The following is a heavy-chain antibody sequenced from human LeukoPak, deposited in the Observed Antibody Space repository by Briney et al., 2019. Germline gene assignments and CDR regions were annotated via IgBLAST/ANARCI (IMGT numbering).Heavy chain of an antibody. D-gene: IGHD3-22*01. V-gene: IGHV4-38-2*02. CDR3: ARASLDYYYDSSGYYCDY. CDR1: GYSISSGYY. CDR2: IYHSGST. Sequence: SETLSLTCTVSGYSISSGYYWGWIRQPPGKGLEWIGSIYHSGSTYDNPSLKSRATISVDMSKNQFSLILNSVTAADTAVYYCARASLDYYYDSSGYYCDYWGQGTLVTVSS. J-gene: IGHJ4*02.